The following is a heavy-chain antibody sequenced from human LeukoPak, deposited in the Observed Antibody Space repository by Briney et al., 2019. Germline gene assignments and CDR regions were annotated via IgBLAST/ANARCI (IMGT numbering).Heavy chain of an antibody. CDR2: IKHDGSEK. CDR3: ARDPRQYYFDY. J-gene: IGHJ4*02. Sequence: GGSLRLSCAASGFTFSTYWMSWVRQAPGRGLEWVANIKHDGSEKFYVDSVRGRFTISRDNAKNSLYLQLNSLRAEDTAVYYCARDPRQYYFDYWGQGTLVTVSS. V-gene: IGHV3-7*04. CDR1: GFTFSTYW.